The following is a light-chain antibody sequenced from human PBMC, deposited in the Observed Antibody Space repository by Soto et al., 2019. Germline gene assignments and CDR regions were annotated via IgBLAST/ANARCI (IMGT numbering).Light chain of an antibody. V-gene: IGKV3-11*01. CDR3: QQRTDWPPVYT. Sequence: EIVLTQSPVTLSLSPGERATVSCRASQSVSSFLAWYQHKPGQPPRLLIYDVSNRAAGIPARFSGSGSGTDFTLTISSLEPEDFAVYSCQQRTDWPPVYTFGQGTKLEIK. CDR1: QSVSSF. CDR2: DVS. J-gene: IGKJ2*01.